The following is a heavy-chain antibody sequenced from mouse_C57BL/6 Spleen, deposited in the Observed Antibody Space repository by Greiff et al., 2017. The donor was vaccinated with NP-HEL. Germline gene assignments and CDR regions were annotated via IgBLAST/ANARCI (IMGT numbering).Heavy chain of an antibody. J-gene: IGHJ1*03. D-gene: IGHD1-1*01. CDR1: GFTFSSYA. Sequence: EVMLVESGGGLVKPGGSLKLSCAASGFTFSSYAMSWVRQTPEKRLEWVATISDGGSYTYYPDNVKGRFTISRDNAKNNLYLQMSHLKSEDTAMYYCARAVLLRGGYFDVWGTGTTVTVSS. CDR2: ISDGGSYT. V-gene: IGHV5-4*03. CDR3: ARAVLLRGGYFDV.